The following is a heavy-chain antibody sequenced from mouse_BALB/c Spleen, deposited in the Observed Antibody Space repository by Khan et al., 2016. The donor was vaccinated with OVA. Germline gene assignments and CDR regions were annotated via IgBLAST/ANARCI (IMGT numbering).Heavy chain of an antibody. D-gene: IGHD2-10*01. V-gene: IGHV5-9*02. J-gene: IGHJ3*01. Sequence: EVELVESGGGLVKPGGSLKLSCEVSGFAFNSYDMPWVRQTPEKGLEWVATISSTGTYTYYPDSVKGRFTISSDTARNTLYLQMSSLRSEDTALYYCTRPTYYGNPWFTYWGQGTLVTVSA. CDR3: TRPTYYGNPWFTY. CDR2: ISSTGTYT. CDR1: GFAFNSYD.